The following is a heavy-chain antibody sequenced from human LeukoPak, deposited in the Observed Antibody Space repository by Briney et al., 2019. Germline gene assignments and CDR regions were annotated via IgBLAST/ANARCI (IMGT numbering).Heavy chain of an antibody. Sequence: GSLRLSCAVSGFTFSNYWMHWVRQAPGKGLVWVSRINSDGSTTSYADSVKGRFTISRDNAKDTLFLQMNSLRAEDAAVYYCARERGGLSSSWYFTLDYWGQGTLVTVSS. D-gene: IGHD6-13*01. CDR3: ARERGGLSSSWYFTLDY. J-gene: IGHJ4*02. CDR1: GFTFSNYW. CDR2: INSDGSTT. V-gene: IGHV3-74*01.